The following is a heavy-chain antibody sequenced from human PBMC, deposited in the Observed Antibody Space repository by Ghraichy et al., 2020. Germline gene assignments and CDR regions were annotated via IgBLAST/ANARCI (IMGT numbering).Heavy chain of an antibody. V-gene: IGHV3-30*18. J-gene: IGHJ3*02. CDR2: ISYDGSNK. CDR3: AKDRYSSSWYAGAFDI. D-gene: IGHD6-13*01. Sequence: GGSLRLSCAASGFTFSSYGMHWVRQAPGKGLEWVAVISYDGSNKYYADSVKGRFTISRDNSKNTLYLQMNSLRAEDTAVYYCAKDRYSSSWYAGAFDIWGQGTMVTVSS. CDR1: GFTFSSYG.